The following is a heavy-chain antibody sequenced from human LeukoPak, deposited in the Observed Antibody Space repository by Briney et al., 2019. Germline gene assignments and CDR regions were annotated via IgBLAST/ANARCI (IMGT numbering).Heavy chain of an antibody. D-gene: IGHD4/OR15-4a*01. Sequence: GESLKISCKGSGYSFPTYWIAWVRQRPGKGLEWVVIIYPGDSGTRYSPSFQGQVTISADKSMRVAYLQRTSLNDSDTAVYYCAWTVYGAILDYWGQGTLVTVSS. J-gene: IGHJ4*02. CDR3: AWTVYGAILDY. CDR2: IYPGDSGT. CDR1: GYSFPTYW. V-gene: IGHV5-51*01.